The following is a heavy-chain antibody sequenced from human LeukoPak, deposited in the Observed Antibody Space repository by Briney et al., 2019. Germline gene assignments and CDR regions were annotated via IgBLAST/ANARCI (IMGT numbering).Heavy chain of an antibody. CDR3: ARSTIVAFDI. CDR1: GGTFSSYA. J-gene: IGHJ3*02. Sequence: ASVKVSCKASGGTFSSYAISWVRQAPGQGLEWMGWMNPNSGNTGYAQKFQGRVTMTRNTSISTAYMELSSLRSEDTAVYYCARSTIVAFDIWGQGTMVTVSS. CDR2: MNPNSGNT. D-gene: IGHD3-3*01. V-gene: IGHV1-8*02.